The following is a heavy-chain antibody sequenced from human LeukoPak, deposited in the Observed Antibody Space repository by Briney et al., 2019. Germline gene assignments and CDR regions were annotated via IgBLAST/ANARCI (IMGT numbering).Heavy chain of an antibody. CDR3: ASCRDGYNYYWYFDL. Sequence: GASVKVSCKASGGTFSSYAISWVRQAPGQGLEWMGGIIPIFGTANYAQKFQGRVTITADESTSTAYMELSSLRSEDTAVYYCASCRDGYNYYWYFDLWGRGTLVTVPS. D-gene: IGHD5-24*01. V-gene: IGHV1-69*13. CDR2: IIPIFGTA. CDR1: GGTFSSYA. J-gene: IGHJ2*01.